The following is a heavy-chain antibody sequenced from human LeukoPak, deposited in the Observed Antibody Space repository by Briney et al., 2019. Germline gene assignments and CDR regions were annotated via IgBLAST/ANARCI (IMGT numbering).Heavy chain of an antibody. CDR3: ARVSGLWGYSSGYYFDY. CDR2: ISAYNGNT. V-gene: IGHV1-18*01. J-gene: IGHJ4*02. D-gene: IGHD3-22*01. CDR1: GYTVTSYG. Sequence: ASVKVSCKASGYTVTSYGISWVRHATRQRPEWMGWISAYNGNTNYAQKLQGRVTITTDTSTSTAYMELRSLRSDDTAVYYCARVSGLWGYSSGYYFDYWGQGTLVTVSS.